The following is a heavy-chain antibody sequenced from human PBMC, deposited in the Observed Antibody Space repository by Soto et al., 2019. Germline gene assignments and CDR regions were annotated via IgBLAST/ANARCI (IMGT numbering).Heavy chain of an antibody. V-gene: IGHV3-21*01. CDR2: ISSSSSYI. Sequence: GGSLRLSCAASGFTFSSYSMNWVRQAPGKGLEWVSSISSSSSYIYYADSVKGRFTISRDNAKNSLYLQMNSLRAEDTAVYYCARDSPEHGYSYGFNWSDPRGQGTLVTVSS. CDR1: GFTFSSYS. D-gene: IGHD5-18*01. CDR3: ARDSPEHGYSYGFNWSDP. J-gene: IGHJ5*02.